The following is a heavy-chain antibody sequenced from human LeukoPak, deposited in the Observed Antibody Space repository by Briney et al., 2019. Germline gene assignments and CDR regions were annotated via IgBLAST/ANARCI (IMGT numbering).Heavy chain of an antibody. D-gene: IGHD3-22*01. V-gene: IGHV4-30-4*08. J-gene: IGHJ4*02. CDR3: ARANPDRSGYQIDY. CDR1: GGSISSGDYY. Sequence: SQTLSLTCTVSGGSISSGDYYWSWIRQPPGKGLEWIGYIYYSGSTYYNPSLKSRVTISVDTSKNQFSLKLSSVTAADTAVYYCARANPDRSGYQIDYWGQGTLVTVSS. CDR2: IYYSGST.